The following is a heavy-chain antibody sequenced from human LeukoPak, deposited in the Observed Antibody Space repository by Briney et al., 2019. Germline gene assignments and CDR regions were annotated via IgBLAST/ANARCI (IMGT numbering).Heavy chain of an antibody. V-gene: IGHV3-64D*09. D-gene: IGHD3-22*01. CDR3: VADPVGDSSSYSY. CDR2: ISNNGGST. J-gene: IGHJ4*02. CDR1: GFTFSSYT. Sequence: PGGSLRLSCSASGFTFSSYTMHWVRQAPGKGLEYVSGISNNGGSTYYADSVKGRFTISRDNSKNTLCLQMSSLRAEDTAVHYCVADPVGDSSSYSYWGQGTLVTVSS.